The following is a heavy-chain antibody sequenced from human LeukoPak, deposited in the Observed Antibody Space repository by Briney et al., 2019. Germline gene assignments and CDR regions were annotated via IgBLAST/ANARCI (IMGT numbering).Heavy chain of an antibody. D-gene: IGHD2-2*01. CDR3: AKTGGDVVVPAAIHYYYYYYMDV. V-gene: IGHV3-30*02. CDR2: IRYDGSNK. CDR1: GFTFSSYG. J-gene: IGHJ6*03. Sequence: PGGSLRLSCAASGFTFSSYGMHWVRQAPGKGLEWVAFIRYDGSNKYYADSVKGRFTISRDNSKNTLYLQMNSLRAEDTAVYYCAKTGGDVVVPAAIHYYYYYYMDVWGKGTTVTVSS.